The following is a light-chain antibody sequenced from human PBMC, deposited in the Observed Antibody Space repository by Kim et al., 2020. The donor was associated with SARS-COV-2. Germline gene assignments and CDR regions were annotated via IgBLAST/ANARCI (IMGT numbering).Light chain of an antibody. Sequence: RATINCKSSQSVLYSANNKNDLAWYQQKPGQPPKLLIYWASTRESGVPDRFSGSGSGTDFTLTISSLQAEDVAVYYCHQYYSTLYTFGQGTKLEI. CDR1: QSVLYSANNKND. CDR3: HQYYSTLYT. V-gene: IGKV4-1*01. CDR2: WAS. J-gene: IGKJ2*01.